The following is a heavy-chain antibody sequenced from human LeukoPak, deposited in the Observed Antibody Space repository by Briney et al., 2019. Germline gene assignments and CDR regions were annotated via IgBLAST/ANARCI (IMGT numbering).Heavy chain of an antibody. CDR2: IIPIFDTA. CDR1: GGTFSSYA. CDR3: ARDAYDSSGYYLVDY. V-gene: IGHV1-69*05. Sequence: SVKVSCKASGGTFSSYAISWVRQAPGQGLEWMGRIIPIFDTANYAQKFQGRVTITTDESTSTAYMELSSLRSEDTAVYYCARDAYDSSGYYLVDYWGQGTLVTVSS. D-gene: IGHD3-22*01. J-gene: IGHJ4*02.